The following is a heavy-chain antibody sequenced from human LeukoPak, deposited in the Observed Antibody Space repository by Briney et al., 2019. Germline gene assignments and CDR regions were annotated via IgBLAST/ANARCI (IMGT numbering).Heavy chain of an antibody. CDR3: TREDYYGSGSFSNWFDP. CDR2: ISSSSSYI. V-gene: IGHV3-21*04. D-gene: IGHD3-10*01. J-gene: IGHJ5*02. Sequence: GGSLRLSCAASGFTFSSYSMNWVRQAPGKGLEWVSSISSSSSYIYYADSVKGRFTISRDNAKNSLYLQMNSLRSEDTAVYYCTREDYYGSGSFSNWFDPWGQGTLVTVSS. CDR1: GFTFSSYS.